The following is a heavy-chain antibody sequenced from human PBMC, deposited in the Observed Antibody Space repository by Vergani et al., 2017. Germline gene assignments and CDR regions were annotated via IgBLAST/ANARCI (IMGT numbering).Heavy chain of an antibody. CDR2: IYYSGST. CDR1: GGSISSYY. J-gene: IGHJ5*02. Sequence: QVQLQESGPGLVKPLETLSLTCTVSGGSISSYYWSWLRQPPGKGLEWIGYIYYSGSTNYNPSLKSRVTISVDTSKNQFSLKLSSVTAADTAVYYCARTYYDFWSGYPNWFDPWGQGTLVTVSS. V-gene: IGHV4-59*01. CDR3: ARTYYDFWSGYPNWFDP. D-gene: IGHD3-3*01.